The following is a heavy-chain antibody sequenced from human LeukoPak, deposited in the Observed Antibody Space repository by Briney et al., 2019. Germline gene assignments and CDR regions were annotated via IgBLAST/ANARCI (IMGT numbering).Heavy chain of an antibody. Sequence: ASVKVSCKASGGTFSSYAMNWVRQAPGQGLEWMGWINTNTGNPTYAQGFTRRFVFSLDTSVSTAYLQISSLKAEDTAVYYCASSPPSIAAADYYFDYWGQGTLVTVSS. CDR2: INTNTGNP. CDR1: GGTFSSYA. CDR3: ASSPPSIAAADYYFDY. V-gene: IGHV7-4-1*02. D-gene: IGHD6-13*01. J-gene: IGHJ4*02.